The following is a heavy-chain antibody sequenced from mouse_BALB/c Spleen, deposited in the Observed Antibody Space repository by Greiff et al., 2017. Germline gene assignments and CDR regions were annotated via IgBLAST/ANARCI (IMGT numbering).Heavy chain of an antibody. J-gene: IGHJ2*01. Sequence: EVQLQESGPELVKPGASVKMSCKASGYTFTSYVMHWVKQKPGQGLEWIGYINPYNDGTKYNEKFKGKATLTSDKSSSTAYMELSSLTSEDSAVYYCARRTIYDDYHYFDYWGQGTTLTVSS. CDR3: ARRTIYDDYHYFDY. CDR2: INPYNDGT. CDR1: GYTFTSYV. D-gene: IGHD2-4*01. V-gene: IGHV1-14*01.